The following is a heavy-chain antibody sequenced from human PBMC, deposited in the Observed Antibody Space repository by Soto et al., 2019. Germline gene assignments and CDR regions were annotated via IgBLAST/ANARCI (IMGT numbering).Heavy chain of an antibody. CDR1: GGTFSTYT. CDR3: XXXXXXXXXXXHASSYP. Sequence: QVQLVQSGAEVKKPGSSVKVSCKASGGTFSTYTITWVRQAPGQGLEWMGRIIPIIGIINYAQKFQGRVXXXXXXXXXXXXXXXXXXXXXXXXXXXXXXXXXXXXXXXHASSYPWGQGTLVTVSS. J-gene: IGHJ5*02. D-gene: IGHD3-16*01. CDR2: IIPIIGII. V-gene: IGHV1-69*02.